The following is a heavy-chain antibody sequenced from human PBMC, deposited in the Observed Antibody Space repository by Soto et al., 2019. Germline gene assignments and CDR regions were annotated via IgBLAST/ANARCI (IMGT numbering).Heavy chain of an antibody. CDR2: TNAGNGNT. V-gene: IGHV1-3*01. D-gene: IGHD1-20*01. CDR3: GRDSKWDNIRVGRNV. J-gene: IGHJ6*04. CDR1: GYSFTRYS. Sequence: ASVKVSCKASGYSFTRYSIHWVRQAPGQSLEWMGWTNAGNGNTKYSQKFQGRVTITRDTSASTAYMELSSLRSEDTSVYYWGRDSKWDNIRVGRNVWAKGTKVTVSS.